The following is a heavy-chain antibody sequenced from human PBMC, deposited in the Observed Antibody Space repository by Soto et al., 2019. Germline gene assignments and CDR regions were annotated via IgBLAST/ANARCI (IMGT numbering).Heavy chain of an antibody. CDR1: GYTFTSYD. CDR2: MNPNSGNT. V-gene: IGHV1-8*01. J-gene: IGHJ6*03. Sequence: AGVKVSCKASGYTFTSYDINWVRQATGQGLEWMGWMNPNSGNTGYAQKFQGRVTMTRNTSISTAYMELSSLRSEDTAVYYCARVDYYYYYMDVWGKGTTVTVSS. CDR3: ARVDYYYYYMDV.